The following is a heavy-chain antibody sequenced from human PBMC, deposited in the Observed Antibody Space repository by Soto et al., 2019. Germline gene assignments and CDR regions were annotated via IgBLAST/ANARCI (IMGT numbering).Heavy chain of an antibody. CDR2: IYHSGST. CDR3: AREDGTTGGFDY. CDR1: GGSISSGGYS. D-gene: IGHD4-17*01. Sequence: TLSLTCAVSGGSISSGGYSGSWIRQPPGKGLEWIGYIYHSGSTYYNPSLKSRVTISVDRSKNQFSLKLSSVTAADTAVYYCAREDGTTGGFDYWGQGTLVTVSS. J-gene: IGHJ4*02. V-gene: IGHV4-30-2*01.